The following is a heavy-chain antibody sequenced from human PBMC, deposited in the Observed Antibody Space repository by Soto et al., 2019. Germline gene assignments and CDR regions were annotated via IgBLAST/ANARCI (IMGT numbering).Heavy chain of an antibody. CDR1: GGSISSYY. V-gene: IGHV4-59*01. J-gene: IGHJ4*02. Sequence: SETLSLTCTVSGGSISSYYWSWIRQPPGKGLEWIGYIYYSGSTNYNPSLKSRVTISVDTSKNQFSLKLSSVTAADTAVYYCARKYDFWSGYHYWGQGTLVTVSS. CDR3: ARKYDFWSGYHY. CDR2: IYYSGST. D-gene: IGHD3-3*01.